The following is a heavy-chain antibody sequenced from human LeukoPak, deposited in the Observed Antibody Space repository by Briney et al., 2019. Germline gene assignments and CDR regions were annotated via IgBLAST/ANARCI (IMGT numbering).Heavy chain of an antibody. J-gene: IGHJ4*02. D-gene: IGHD3-22*01. CDR1: GFSLSTSGMY. V-gene: IGHV2-70*11. CDR3: ARTPYDSSGSALDY. CDR2: IDWDDDK. Sequence: SGPALVKPTQTLTLTRTFSGFSLSTSGMYVSWIRQPPGKALEWLARIDWDDDKYYSTSLKTRLTISKDTSKNQVVLTMTNMDPVDTATYYCARTPYDSSGSALDYWGQGTLVTVSS.